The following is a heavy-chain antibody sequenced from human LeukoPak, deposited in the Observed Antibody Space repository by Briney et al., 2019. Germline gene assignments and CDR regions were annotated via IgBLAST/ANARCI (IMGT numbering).Heavy chain of an antibody. CDR2: IYYSGST. D-gene: IGHD5-18*01. Sequence: SETLSLTCTVSGGSISSGDYYWSWIRQPPGKGLEWIGYIYYSGSTNYNPSLKSRVTISVDTSKNQFSLKLSSVTAADTAVYYCARRANTAMVNYYYYYGMDVWGQGTTVTVSS. J-gene: IGHJ6*02. CDR3: ARRANTAMVNYYYYYGMDV. CDR1: GGSISSGDYY. V-gene: IGHV4-61*08.